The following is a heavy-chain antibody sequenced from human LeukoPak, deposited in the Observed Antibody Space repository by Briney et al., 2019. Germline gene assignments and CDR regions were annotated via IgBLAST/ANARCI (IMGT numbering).Heavy chain of an antibody. CDR1: GFTLGDYA. Sequence: SGGSLRLSCTASGFTLGDYAMSWFRQAPGKGLEWVGFIRSKAYGRKTEYAASVKARFTISRDDSQSIAYLQMNSLKAEDTAVYYCTRGSIAAAGTIWGMDVWGKGTPVTVSS. CDR2: IRSKAYGRKT. J-gene: IGHJ6*04. CDR3: TRGSIAAAGTIWGMDV. V-gene: IGHV3-49*03. D-gene: IGHD6-13*01.